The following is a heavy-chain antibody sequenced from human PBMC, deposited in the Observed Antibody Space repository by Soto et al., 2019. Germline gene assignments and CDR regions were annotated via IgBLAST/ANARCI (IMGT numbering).Heavy chain of an antibody. D-gene: IGHD3-22*01. CDR1: GGSISSGDYY. J-gene: IGHJ5*02. V-gene: IGHV4-30-4*01. CDR3: ARDNYDSSGYYDNWFDP. Sequence: SETLSLTCTVSGGSISSGDYYWSWIRQPPGKGLEWIGYIYYSGSTYYNPSLKSRVTISVDTSKNQFSLKLSSVTAADTAVYYCARDNYDSSGYYDNWFDPWGQGTLVTVSS. CDR2: IYYSGST.